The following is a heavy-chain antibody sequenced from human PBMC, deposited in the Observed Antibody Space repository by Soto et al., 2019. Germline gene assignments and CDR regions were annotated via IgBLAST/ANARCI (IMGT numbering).Heavy chain of an antibody. V-gene: IGHV3-7*01. Sequence: PGGSLRLSCAASGFTFSNYWMSWVRQAPGKGLEWAANIKQDGSEKYYVDSVKGRFTISRDNAKNSLYLQMNSLRAEDTAVYYCARSSDAAFDIWGQGTMVTVSS. CDR3: ARSSDAAFDI. CDR2: IKQDGSEK. J-gene: IGHJ3*02. CDR1: GFTFSNYW.